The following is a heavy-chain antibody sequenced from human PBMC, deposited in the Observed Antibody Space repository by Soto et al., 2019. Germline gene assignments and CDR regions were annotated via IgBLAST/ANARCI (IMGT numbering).Heavy chain of an antibody. CDR3: ARHLHCITIPQG. D-gene: IGHD3-3*01. Sequence: PSETLSLTCTVSGGSISSSSYYWGWIRQPPGKGLEWIGSIYYSGSTYYNPSLKSRVTISVDTSKNQFSLKLSSVTAADTAVYYCARHLHCITIPQGWGQGTLVTVSS. V-gene: IGHV4-39*01. CDR2: IYYSGST. J-gene: IGHJ4*02. CDR1: GGSISSSSYY.